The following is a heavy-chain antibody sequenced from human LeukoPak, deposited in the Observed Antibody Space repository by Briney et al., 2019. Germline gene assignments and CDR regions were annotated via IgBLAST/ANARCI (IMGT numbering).Heavy chain of an antibody. D-gene: IGHD3-9*01. CDR2: IYYSGST. V-gene: IGHV4-59*08. Sequence: SETLSLTCTVPGGSISNYYWGWIRQPPGKGLEWIGDIYYSGSTNYNPSLKSRVTISVDTSKSQFSLNLSSVTAADTAVYYCARPRTDNDILTGYYGVDAFDIWGQGTMVTVSS. J-gene: IGHJ3*02. CDR3: ARPRTDNDILTGYYGVDAFDI. CDR1: GGSISNYY.